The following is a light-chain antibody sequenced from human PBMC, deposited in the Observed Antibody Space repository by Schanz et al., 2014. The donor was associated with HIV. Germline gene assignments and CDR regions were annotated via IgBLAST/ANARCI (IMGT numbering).Light chain of an antibody. CDR2: QAS. J-gene: IGKJ4*01. Sequence: DIQMTQSPSTLSASVGDRVTITCRASQTIYSWLAWYQQKPGRAPNLLIYQASTLETGVPSRFSGSGSGTEFTLTISSLQPDDFATYYCQQAYDPPFTFGGGTKVE. CDR3: QQAYDPPFT. CDR1: QTIYSW. V-gene: IGKV1-5*03.